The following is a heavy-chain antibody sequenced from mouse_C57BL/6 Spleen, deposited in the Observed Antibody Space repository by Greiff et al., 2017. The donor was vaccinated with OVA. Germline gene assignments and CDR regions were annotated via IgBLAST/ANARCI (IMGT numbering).Heavy chain of an antibody. D-gene: IGHD1-1*01. CDR2: INPYNGGT. J-gene: IGHJ3*01. V-gene: IGHV1-19*01. CDR1: GYTFTDYY. Sequence: VQLKQSGPVLVKPGASVKMSCKASGYTFTDYYMNWVKQSHGKSLEWIGVINPYNGGTSYNQKFKGKATLTVDKSSSTAYMELNSLTSEDSAVYYCAKEYYGSSYPFAYWGQGTLVTVSA. CDR3: AKEYYGSSYPFAY.